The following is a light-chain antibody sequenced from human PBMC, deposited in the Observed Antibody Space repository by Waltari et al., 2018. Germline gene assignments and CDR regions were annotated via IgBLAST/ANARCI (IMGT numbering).Light chain of an antibody. CDR2: DAS. J-gene: IGKJ4*01. V-gene: IGKV3-15*01. Sequence: EVVMTQSPATLSVSPGERATLSCRASQSVSSNLAWYQQKPGKAPRLLIYDASTRATGIPARFSGNGAGTEFTLTISSLQSEDFALYYCQQYDNWPPVTFGGGTRVAIK. CDR3: QQYDNWPPVT. CDR1: QSVSSN.